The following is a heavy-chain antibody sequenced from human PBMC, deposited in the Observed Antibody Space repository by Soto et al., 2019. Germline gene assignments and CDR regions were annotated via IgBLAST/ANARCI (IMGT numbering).Heavy chain of an antibody. V-gene: IGHV1-18*01. CDR1: GYTFTNYG. Sequence: APVKVSCKASGYTFTNYGISWVRQAPGQGLEWMGWISAYTGNTNYSQNLQGRVTMTTDTSTSTAYMELGSLRSDDTAVYFCARFYYYGSGPTFYYYGMDVWGQGTTVTVSS. CDR3: ARFYYYGSGPTFYYYGMDV. J-gene: IGHJ6*02. D-gene: IGHD3-10*01. CDR2: ISAYTGNT.